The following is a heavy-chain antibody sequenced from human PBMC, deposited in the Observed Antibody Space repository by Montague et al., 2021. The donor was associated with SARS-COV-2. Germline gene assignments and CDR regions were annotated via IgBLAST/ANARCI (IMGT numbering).Heavy chain of an antibody. D-gene: IGHD3-10*01. Sequence: SLRLSCAASGFTFDDYAMHWVRQAPGKGLEWVSGLAWNSGSVAYXDSVKGRFTISRDNAKNSLYLQMNSLRAEDTALYYCAKARGDSGSNQYAGAGFFLHWGQGTLVTVSS. CDR3: AKARGDSGSNQYAGAGFFLH. V-gene: IGHV3-9*01. J-gene: IGHJ1*01. CDR2: LAWNSGSV. CDR1: GFTFDDYA.